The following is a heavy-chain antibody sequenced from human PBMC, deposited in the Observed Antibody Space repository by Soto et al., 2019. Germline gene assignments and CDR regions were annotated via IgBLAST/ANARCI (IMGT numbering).Heavy chain of an antibody. CDR3: TTGEDYYDSSGYTRYCDY. V-gene: IGHV3-15*07. CDR2: IKSKTDGGTT. J-gene: IGHJ4*02. D-gene: IGHD3-22*01. Sequence: GGSLRLSCAASGFTFSNAWMNWVRQAPGKGLEWVGRIKSKTDGGTTDYAAPVKGRFTISRDDSKNTLYLQMNSLKTEDTAVYYCTTGEDYYDSSGYTRYCDYWGQGTLVTVSS. CDR1: GFTFSNAW.